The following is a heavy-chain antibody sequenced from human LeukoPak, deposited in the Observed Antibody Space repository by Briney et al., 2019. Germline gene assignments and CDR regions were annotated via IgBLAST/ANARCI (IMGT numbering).Heavy chain of an antibody. CDR2: ISSSSSNI. CDR3: ARDEIVGAELDY. J-gene: IGHJ4*02. Sequence: GRSLRLSCAASGFTFSSYGMHWVRQAPGKGLEWVSYISSSSSNIYYADSVKGRFTISRDNAKNSLYLQMNSLRDEDTAVYHCARDEIVGAELDYWGQGTLVTVSS. CDR1: GFTFSSYG. D-gene: IGHD1-26*01. V-gene: IGHV3-48*02.